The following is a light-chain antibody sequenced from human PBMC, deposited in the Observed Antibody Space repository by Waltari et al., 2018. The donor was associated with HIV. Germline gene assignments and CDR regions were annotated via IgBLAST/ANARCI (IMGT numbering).Light chain of an antibody. J-gene: IGLJ2*01. CDR2: DVS. CDR3: SAYTSSSTLYVV. Sequence: HSALTQPASLSGSPGRAITISCTGTRSDAGGCNYFSWSQKHPGNAPNLMIYDVSDRPYGVSNRFSGSKACNTASLTISWLQAEDEADYYCSAYTSSSTLYVVFGGGTKLTVL. CDR1: RSDAGGCNY. V-gene: IGLV2-14*01.